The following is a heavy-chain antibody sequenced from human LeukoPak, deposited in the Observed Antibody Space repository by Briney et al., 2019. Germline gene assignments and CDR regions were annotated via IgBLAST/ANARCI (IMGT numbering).Heavy chain of an antibody. CDR1: GGSIGSSTYY. V-gene: IGHV4-39*07. J-gene: IGHJ4*02. Sequence: SETLSLTCTVSGGSIGSSTYYWGWIRQPPGKGLEWIGSIFHGGSTYYNPSLKSRGTMSLDTTENQLSLKLRSVTAADTAVYYCARGSDSSGFDYWGQGTLVTVSS. CDR2: IFHGGST. D-gene: IGHD3-22*01. CDR3: ARGSDSSGFDY.